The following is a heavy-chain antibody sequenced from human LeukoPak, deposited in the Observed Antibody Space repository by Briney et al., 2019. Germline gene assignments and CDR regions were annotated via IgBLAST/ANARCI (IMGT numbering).Heavy chain of an antibody. CDR1: CGSISSSSYY. CDR3: ARHLNYDILTGYPNLLFDY. D-gene: IGHD3-9*01. Sequence: SETLSLTCTVSCGSISSSSYYWGWIRQPPGKGLEWIGRIYYSGSTYYNPSLKSRVTISVDTSKNQFSLKLSSVTAADTAVYYCARHLNYDILTGYPNLLFDYWGQGTLVTVSS. V-gene: IGHV4-39*01. CDR2: IYYSGST. J-gene: IGHJ4*02.